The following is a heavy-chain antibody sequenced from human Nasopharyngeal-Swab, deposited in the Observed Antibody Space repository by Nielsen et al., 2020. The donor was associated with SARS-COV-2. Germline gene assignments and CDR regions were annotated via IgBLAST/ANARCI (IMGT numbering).Heavy chain of an antibody. CDR3: ARDGYASGIDY. V-gene: IGHV4-59*01. CDR2: IYYSGST. Sequence: RQAPGKGLEWIGYIYYSGSTNYNPSLKSRVTIPVDTSKNQFSLKVSSVTAADTAVYYCARDGYASGIDYWGQGTLVTVSS. J-gene: IGHJ4*02. D-gene: IGHD3-16*01.